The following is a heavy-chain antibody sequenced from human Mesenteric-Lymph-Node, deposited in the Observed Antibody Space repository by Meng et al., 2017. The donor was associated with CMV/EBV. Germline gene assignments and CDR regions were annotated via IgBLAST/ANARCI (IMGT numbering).Heavy chain of an antibody. V-gene: IGHV1-18*01. Sequence: KGYNYTFTSYGLSWVRQAPGQGLEWMGWIGPYNGNTIYAENLQGRITLTTDTSTATVYMELRSLRYDDTAMYFCARSLYGGAYVLAYWGQGSLVTVSS. D-gene: IGHD4/OR15-4a*01. J-gene: IGHJ4*02. CDR2: IGPYNGNT. CDR3: ARSLYGGAYVLAY. CDR1: NYTFTSYG.